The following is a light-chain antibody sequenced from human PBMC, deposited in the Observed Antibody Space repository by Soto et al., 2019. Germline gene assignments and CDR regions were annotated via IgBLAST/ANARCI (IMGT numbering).Light chain of an antibody. CDR2: GAS. Sequence: EIVLTQSPGNLSLSLGERVTLSCRASQTVNNHYLAWYQQTPGQAPRLLIYGASNRATGLPGRFGGSGSGTDFALTISRREPEDFAIYYCQQYGTSPVTLGGVTKVYI. J-gene: IGKJ4*02. V-gene: IGKV3-20*01. CDR3: QQYGTSPVT. CDR1: QTVNNHY.